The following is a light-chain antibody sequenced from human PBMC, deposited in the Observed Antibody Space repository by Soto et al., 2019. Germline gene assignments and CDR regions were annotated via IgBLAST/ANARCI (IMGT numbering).Light chain of an antibody. CDR3: SSFAGNNNLV. CDR1: SSGVGGSNY. Sequence: QSALTQPPSASGSPGQSGTVSCTGTSSGVGGSNYVSWYQQHPGKAPKLMISGVSKRPSGIPDRFSGSKSGNTASLTVSGLQAEDEADYYCSSFAGNNNLVFGGGTKVTVL. J-gene: IGLJ2*01. CDR2: GVS. V-gene: IGLV2-8*01.